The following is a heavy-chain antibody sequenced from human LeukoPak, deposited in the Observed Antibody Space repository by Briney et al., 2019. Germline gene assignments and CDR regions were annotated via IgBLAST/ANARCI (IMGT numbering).Heavy chain of an antibody. D-gene: IGHD3-10*01. CDR2: IIPIFGTA. CDR1: GGTFSSYA. J-gene: IGHJ3*02. CDR3: ARPFGFGELLSNRTPHAFHI. Sequence: ASVKVSCKASGGTFSSYAISWVRQAPGQGLEWMGGIIPIFGTATYAQKFQGRVTITADASTSTAYMELSSLRSEDTAVYYCARPFGFGELLSNRTPHAFHIWGQGTMVTVSS. V-gene: IGHV1-69*13.